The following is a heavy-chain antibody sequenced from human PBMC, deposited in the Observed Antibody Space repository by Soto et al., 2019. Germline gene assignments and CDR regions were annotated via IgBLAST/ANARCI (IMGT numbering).Heavy chain of an antibody. Sequence: QVQLVESGGGVVQPGGSLRLSCTTSGFTFNTYGMHWVRQAPGKGLEWVAIIWYDGSNKYYADSVKGRFTNSRDNSKNTLYLQMNSLRAADTALYYCARADCTGAYCYSWPFNYGVDVWGKGTTVTVSS. J-gene: IGHJ6*04. CDR1: GFTFNTYG. CDR3: ARADCTGAYCYSWPFNYGVDV. D-gene: IGHD2-15*01. V-gene: IGHV3-33*08. CDR2: IWYDGSNK.